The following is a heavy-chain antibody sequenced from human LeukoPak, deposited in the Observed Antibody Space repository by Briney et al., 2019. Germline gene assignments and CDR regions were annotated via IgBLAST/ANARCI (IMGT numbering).Heavy chain of an antibody. V-gene: IGHV4-4*07. Sequence: PSETLSLTCTVSGGSISSYYWSWIRQPAGKGLEWIGRIYTSGSTNYNPSLKSRVTISVDTSKNQFSLKLSSVTAADTAVYYCARYLYSSSWSSTPTDAFDIWGQGTMVTVSS. CDR3: ARYLYSSSWSSTPTDAFDI. J-gene: IGHJ3*02. CDR2: IYTSGST. CDR1: GGSISSYY. D-gene: IGHD6-13*01.